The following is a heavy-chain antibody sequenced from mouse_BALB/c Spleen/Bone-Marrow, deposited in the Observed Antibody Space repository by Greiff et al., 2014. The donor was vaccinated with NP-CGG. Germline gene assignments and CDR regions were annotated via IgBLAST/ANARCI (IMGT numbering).Heavy chain of an antibody. CDR1: GYVFSSSW. J-gene: IGHJ3*01. CDR3: ARTYGSSFFAY. Sequence: VQRVESGPELVKSGASVKISCKASGYVFSSSWMNWVKQRPGQGLEWTGRIYPGDGDTNYNGKFKGKATLTADKSSSTAYMQLSSLTSVDSAVYFCARTYGSSFFAYWGQGTLVTVSA. CDR2: IYPGDGDT. V-gene: IGHV1-82*01. D-gene: IGHD1-1*01.